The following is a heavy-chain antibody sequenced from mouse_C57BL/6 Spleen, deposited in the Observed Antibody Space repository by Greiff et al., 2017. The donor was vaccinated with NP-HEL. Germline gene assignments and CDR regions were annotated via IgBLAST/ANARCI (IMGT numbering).Heavy chain of an antibody. Sequence: EVQLVESGGGLVKPGGSLQLSCAASGFTFSSYAMSWVRPPPEKRLEWVATISDGGSYTYYPDNVKGRVTISRDNAKNNLYLQMSHLKSEDTAMYYCARETYYGNWDYWGQGTTLTVSS. CDR2: ISDGGSYT. CDR3: ARETYYGNWDY. CDR1: GFTFSSYA. D-gene: IGHD2-10*01. V-gene: IGHV5-4*01. J-gene: IGHJ2*01.